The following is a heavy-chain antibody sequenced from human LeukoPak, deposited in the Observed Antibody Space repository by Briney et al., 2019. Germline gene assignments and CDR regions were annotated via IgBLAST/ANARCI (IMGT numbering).Heavy chain of an antibody. CDR3: ARGMCSSSCYDY. J-gene: IGHJ4*02. CDR2: INPNSGGT. CDR1: GYTFTGYY. V-gene: IGHV1-2*02. D-gene: IGHD6-6*01. Sequence: GASVTVSCKASGYTFTGYYMHWVRQAPGQGLEWMGWINPNSGGTSYAQKFQGRVTMTRDTSISTAYMELSRLRSDDTAVYYCARGMCSSSCYDYWGQGTLVTVSS.